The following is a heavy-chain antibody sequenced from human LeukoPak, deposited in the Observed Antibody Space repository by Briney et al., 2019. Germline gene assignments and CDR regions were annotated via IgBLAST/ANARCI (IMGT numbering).Heavy chain of an antibody. Sequence: SETLSLTCAVSGYSISSSNWWGWIRQPPGKGLEWIGYIYYSGSIYYNPSLKSRVTMSVDTSKNQFSLKLSSVTAVDTAVYYCARTFSSGEYYFDYWGQGTLVTVSS. CDR2: IYYSGSI. D-gene: IGHD6-25*01. CDR3: ARTFSSGEYYFDY. CDR1: GYSISSSNW. J-gene: IGHJ4*02. V-gene: IGHV4-28*05.